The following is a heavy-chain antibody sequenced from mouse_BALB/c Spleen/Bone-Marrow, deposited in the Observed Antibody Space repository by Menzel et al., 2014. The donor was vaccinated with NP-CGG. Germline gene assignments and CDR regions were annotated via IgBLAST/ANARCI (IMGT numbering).Heavy chain of an antibody. D-gene: IGHD2-10*02. CDR2: IYPGDGDT. CDR3: ARQYGNYFDY. Sequence: QVQLQQSGAELVRPGSSVKISCKASGYAFSSYWMNWVKQRPGQGLEWIGQIYPGDGDTNYNGKFKGKATLTADKSSSTAYMQRSSLTSEDSAVYFCARQYGNYFDYWGQGTTLTVSS. CDR1: GYAFSSYW. V-gene: IGHV1-80*01. J-gene: IGHJ2*01.